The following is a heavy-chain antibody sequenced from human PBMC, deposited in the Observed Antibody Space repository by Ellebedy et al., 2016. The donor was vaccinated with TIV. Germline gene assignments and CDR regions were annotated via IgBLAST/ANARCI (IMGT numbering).Heavy chain of an antibody. J-gene: IGHJ5*02. Sequence: AASVKVSCKASGYTFTSYGISWVRQAPGQGLEWMGWISAYNGNTKYSQKFQGRVTITRDTSASTAYMELSSLRSEDTAVYYCARAGCTNGVCYNKDNNWFDPWGQGTLVTVSS. D-gene: IGHD2-8*01. V-gene: IGHV1-18*01. CDR1: GYTFTSYG. CDR3: ARAGCTNGVCYNKDNNWFDP. CDR2: ISAYNGNT.